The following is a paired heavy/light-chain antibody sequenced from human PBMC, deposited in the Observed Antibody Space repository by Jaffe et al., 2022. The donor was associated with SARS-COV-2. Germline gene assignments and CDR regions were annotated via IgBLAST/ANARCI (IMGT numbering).Heavy chain of an antibody. CDR3: ARVGPAGVASSDV. Sequence: QVQLVESGGGLVKPGGSLRLSCAASGFTFSDYFMSWIRQAPGKGLEWVSYIRSRNDYTDYADSVKGRFTISRDNAKNSLYLQMNSLRAEDTALYYCARVGPAGVASSDVWGQGTTVTVSS. D-gene: IGHD3-3*01. CDR2: IRSRNDYT. J-gene: IGHJ6*02. V-gene: IGHV3-11*06. CDR1: GFTFSDYF.
Light chain of an antibody. CDR1: QGISNS. Sequence: DIQMTQSPSSLSASVGDRVTITCRASQGISNSLAWYQQKPGKVPKLLIYTASTLHSGVPSRFSGSGSGTDFTLTISSLQPEDVATYYCQKYNSAPLTFGGGTKVEIK. J-gene: IGKJ4*01. CDR2: TAS. CDR3: QKYNSAPLT. V-gene: IGKV1-27*01.